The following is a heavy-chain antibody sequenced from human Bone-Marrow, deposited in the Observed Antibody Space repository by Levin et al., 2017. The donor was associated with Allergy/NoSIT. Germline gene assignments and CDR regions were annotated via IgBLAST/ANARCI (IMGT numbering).Heavy chain of an antibody. J-gene: IGHJ3*01. V-gene: IGHV3-21*01. CDR3: ARSGGAVAGSDAFDF. Sequence: GGSLRLSCAASGFTFSGYNMNWIRQAPGKGLEWVSSISGSSSYIYYAESLKGRCTISRDNARNSLYLEMNSLRGDDTAVYYCARSGGAVAGSDAFDFWGQGTMVTVSS. D-gene: IGHD6-19*01. CDR2: ISGSSSYI. CDR1: GFTFSGYN.